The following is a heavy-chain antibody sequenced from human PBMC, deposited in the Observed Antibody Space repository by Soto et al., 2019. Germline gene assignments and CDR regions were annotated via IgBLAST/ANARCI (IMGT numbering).Heavy chain of an antibody. J-gene: IGHJ4*02. D-gene: IGHD3-22*01. CDR3: ARADYDTSGYYFDY. CDR2: ISRSSSSM. Sequence: PGGSLSLSCAASGFTFSSYSMNWVRQAPGKGLEWVSYISRSSSSMYYADSVRGRFTISRDNAYNSLYLQMNSLRDEDTAVYYYARADYDTSGYYFDYWGQGALVTVSS. CDR1: GFTFSSYS. V-gene: IGHV3-48*02.